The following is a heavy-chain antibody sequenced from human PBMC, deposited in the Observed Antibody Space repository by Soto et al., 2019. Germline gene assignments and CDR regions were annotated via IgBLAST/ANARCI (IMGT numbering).Heavy chain of an antibody. Sequence: TSETLSLTCTVSGGSISSSSYYWGWIRQPPGKGLEWIGSIYYSGSTYYDPSLKSRVTISVDTSKNQFSLKLSSVTAADTAVYYCASIPIAVAGPSFDYWGQGTLVTVSS. CDR3: ASIPIAVAGPSFDY. CDR2: IYYSGST. V-gene: IGHV4-39*01. D-gene: IGHD6-19*01. J-gene: IGHJ4*02. CDR1: GGSISSSSYY.